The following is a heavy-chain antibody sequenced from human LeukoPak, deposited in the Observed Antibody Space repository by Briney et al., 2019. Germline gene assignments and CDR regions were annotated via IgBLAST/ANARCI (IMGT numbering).Heavy chain of an antibody. CDR3: GSLKYTRGWFFDY. D-gene: IGHD6-19*01. J-gene: IGHJ4*02. V-gene: IGHV4-4*02. CDR1: GGSISSSNW. CDR2: IYHSGST. Sequence: SETLSLTCAVSGGSISSSNWWSWVRQPPGKGLEWIGEIYHSGSTNYNPSLKSRVTISVDKSKNQFSLKLSSVTAANTAVYYCGSLKYTRGWFFDYGGRETLATFP.